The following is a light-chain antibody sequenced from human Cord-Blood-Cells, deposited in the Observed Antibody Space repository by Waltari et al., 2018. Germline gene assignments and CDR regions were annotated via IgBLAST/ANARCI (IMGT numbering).Light chain of an antibody. CDR2: KAS. V-gene: IGKV1-5*03. J-gene: IGKJ1*01. CDR1: QSISSW. CDR3: QQYNSGT. Sequence: DIQMTQSPSTLSASVGDRVTIPCRASQSISSWLAWYQQKPGKDPKLLIYKASSLESGVPSRFSGSGSGTEFTLTISSLQPDDFATYYCQQYNSGTFGQGTKVEIK.